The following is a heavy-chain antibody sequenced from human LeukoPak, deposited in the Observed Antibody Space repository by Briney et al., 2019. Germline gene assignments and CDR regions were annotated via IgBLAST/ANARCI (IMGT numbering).Heavy chain of an antibody. J-gene: IGHJ6*03. CDR2: ISYDGSNK. D-gene: IGHD3-10*01. V-gene: IGHV3-30*14. CDR3: ASSSPTMVRGRGRYYYYYYMDV. CDR1: GFTFSSYA. Sequence: PGGSLRLSCAASGFTFSSYAMHWVRQAPGKGLEGVAVISYDGSNKYYADSVKGRFTISRDNSKNTLYLQMNSLRAEDTAVYYCASSSPTMVRGRGRYYYYYYMDVWGKGTTVTISS.